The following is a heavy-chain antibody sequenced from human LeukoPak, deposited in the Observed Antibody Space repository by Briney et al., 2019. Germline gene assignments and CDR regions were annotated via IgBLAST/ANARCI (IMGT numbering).Heavy chain of an antibody. J-gene: IGHJ4*02. V-gene: IGHV3-9*01. CDR1: GFTFDDYA. CDR2: ISWNSGSI. D-gene: IGHD3-22*01. CDR3: AKDGPKYTSDYYDSSGYYYYFDY. Sequence: GGSLRLSCAASGFTFDDYAMHWVRQAPGKGLEWVSGISWNSGSIGHADSVKGRFTISRDNAKNSLYLQMNSLRAEDTALYYCAKDGPKYTSDYYDSSGYYYYFDYWGQGTLVTVSS.